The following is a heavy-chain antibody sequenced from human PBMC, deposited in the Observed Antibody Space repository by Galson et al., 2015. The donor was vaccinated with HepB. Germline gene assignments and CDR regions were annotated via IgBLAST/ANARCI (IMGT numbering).Heavy chain of an antibody. CDR1: GYTFSGYY. CDR3: ARERYSQDLKEFDY. J-gene: IGHJ4*02. CDR2: INPNSGGT. Sequence: SVKVSCKASGYTFSGYYFHWVRQAPGQGLEYMGGINPNSGGTNSEQKFQGRVTMTRDTPISTFYMELSRLTSDDTAVYYCARERYSQDLKEFDYWGQGTLVTVSS. V-gene: IGHV1-2*02. D-gene: IGHD5-18*01.